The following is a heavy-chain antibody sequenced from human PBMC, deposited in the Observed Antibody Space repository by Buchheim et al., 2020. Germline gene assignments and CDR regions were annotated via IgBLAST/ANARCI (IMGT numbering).Heavy chain of an antibody. J-gene: IGHJ6*02. CDR3: ARLANCSSTSCYAYYGMDV. V-gene: IGHV3-48*03. Sequence: EVQLVESGGGLVQPGGSLRLSCAASGFTFSSYEMNWVRQAPAKGLEWVSYISSSGSTIYYADSVKGRFTISRDNAKNSLYLQMNSLRAEDTAVYYCARLANCSSTSCYAYYGMDVWGQGT. D-gene: IGHD2-2*01. CDR2: ISSSGSTI. CDR1: GFTFSSYE.